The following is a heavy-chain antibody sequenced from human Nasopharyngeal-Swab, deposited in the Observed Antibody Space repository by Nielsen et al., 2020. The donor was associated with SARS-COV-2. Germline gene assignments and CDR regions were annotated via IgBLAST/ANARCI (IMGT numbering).Heavy chain of an antibody. Sequence: ASVKVSCKASGYTFTSYDINWVRQATGQGLEWMGWMNPNSGNTGYAQKFQGRVTMTRNTSISTAYMELSSLRSEDTAVYYCARSPNTADAFDIWGQGTMVTVSS. CDR2: MNPNSGNT. J-gene: IGHJ3*02. CDR1: GYTFTSYD. D-gene: IGHD2-21*02. CDR3: ARSPNTADAFDI. V-gene: IGHV1-8*01.